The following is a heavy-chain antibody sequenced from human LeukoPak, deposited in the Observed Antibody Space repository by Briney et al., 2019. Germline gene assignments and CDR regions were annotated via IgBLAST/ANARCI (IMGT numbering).Heavy chain of an antibody. J-gene: IGHJ3*02. D-gene: IGHD6-13*01. CDR1: GFTFSSYS. Sequence: GGSLRLSCAASGFTFSSYSMNWVRQAPGKGLEWVSSISSSSSYIYYADSVKGRFTISRDNAKNSLYLQMNSLRAEDTAVYYCATPPYSSSWYGAFDIWGQGTMVTVSS. CDR2: ISSSSSYI. CDR3: ATPPYSSSWYGAFDI. V-gene: IGHV3-21*01.